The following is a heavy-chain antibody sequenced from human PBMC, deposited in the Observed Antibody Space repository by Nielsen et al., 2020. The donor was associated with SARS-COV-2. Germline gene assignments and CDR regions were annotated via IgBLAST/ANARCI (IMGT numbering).Heavy chain of an antibody. V-gene: IGHV3-9*01. J-gene: IGHJ3*02. D-gene: IGHD2-15*01. CDR1: GFTFDDHA. Sequence: SLKISCAASGFTFDDHAMHWVRQAPGKGLEWVSGASSRGRVMGYADSVKGRFIISSDNAGNSLSLQMNSLTAEDTAVYYCAKVTGSVAVSDYVFDIWCRGTMVTVSS. CDR2: ASSRGRVM. CDR3: AKVTGSVAVSDYVFDI.